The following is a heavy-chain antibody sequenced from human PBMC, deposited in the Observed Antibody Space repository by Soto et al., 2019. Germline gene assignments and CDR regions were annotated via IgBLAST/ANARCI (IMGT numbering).Heavy chain of an antibody. Sequence: QITLKESGPTLGNPTQPLPLTCTFSGFSLSSTRMAVGWIRQPPGKALEWLALIYWDDDKGYSPFLKSRLTRTTDTSKNQVVLTMSNMDPVDTARYYCAHIVVAGLGYYFDYWGQGTLVTVSS. J-gene: IGHJ4*02. D-gene: IGHD6-19*01. CDR2: IYWDDDK. CDR1: GFSLSSTRMA. V-gene: IGHV2-5*02. CDR3: AHIVVAGLGYYFDY.